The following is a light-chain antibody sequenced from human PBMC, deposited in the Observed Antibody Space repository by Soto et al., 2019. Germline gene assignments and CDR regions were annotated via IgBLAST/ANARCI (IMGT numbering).Light chain of an antibody. CDR1: SSDVGSYNY. V-gene: IGLV2-14*01. CDR3: NSYTSISTGV. CDR2: EVS. Sequence: QSALTQPASVSGSPGQSITISCTGTSSDVGSYNYVSWYQQHPGKAPKLMIYEVSNRPSGVSNRFSGSKSGNTASLTISGLEAEDEANYYCNSYTSISTGVFGAGTQLTVL. J-gene: IGLJ7*01.